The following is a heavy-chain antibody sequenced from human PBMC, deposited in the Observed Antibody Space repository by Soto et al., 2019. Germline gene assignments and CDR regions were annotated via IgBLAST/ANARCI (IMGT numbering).Heavy chain of an antibody. CDR3: AKDLEPIAVAGTFDY. Sequence: GGPLRLSCSTSGFTFSSYGMHWLGQAPGKGLEWVAVISYDGSNKYYADSVKGRFTISRDNSKNTLYLQMNSLRAEDTAVYYCAKDLEPIAVAGTFDYWGQGTLVTVSS. V-gene: IGHV3-30*18. CDR1: GFTFSSYG. D-gene: IGHD6-19*01. CDR2: ISYDGSNK. J-gene: IGHJ4*02.